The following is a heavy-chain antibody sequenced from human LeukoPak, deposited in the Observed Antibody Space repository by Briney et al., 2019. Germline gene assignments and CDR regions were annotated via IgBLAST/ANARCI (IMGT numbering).Heavy chain of an antibody. CDR3: ARGIITMVRGVIGLAY. CDR1: RYTFSSYD. CDR2: MNPDSGNT. Sequence: ASVKVSCKAARYTFSSYDINWVRQAPGQGLEWMGWMNPDSGNTGYAQKFQGRVTMTRNTSISTAYMELGGLSSDDTAVYYCARGIITMVRGVIGLAYWGQGTLVTVSS. V-gene: IGHV1-8*01. D-gene: IGHD3-10*01. J-gene: IGHJ4*02.